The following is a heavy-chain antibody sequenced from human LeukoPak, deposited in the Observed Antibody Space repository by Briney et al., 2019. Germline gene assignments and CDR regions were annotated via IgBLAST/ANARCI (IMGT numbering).Heavy chain of an antibody. V-gene: IGHV3-48*03. CDR3: ARDRIVGGRPSHDY. CDR1: GFTFNGYE. CDR2: ISSSGTIV. D-gene: IGHD1-26*01. Sequence: PGGSLRLSCAASGFTFNGYEMNWVRQAPGKGLEWVSYISSSGTIVYYADFVKGRFTISRDNAKNSLYLQMNSLRAEDTAVYYCARDRIVGGRPSHDYWGLGTLVTVSS. J-gene: IGHJ4*02.